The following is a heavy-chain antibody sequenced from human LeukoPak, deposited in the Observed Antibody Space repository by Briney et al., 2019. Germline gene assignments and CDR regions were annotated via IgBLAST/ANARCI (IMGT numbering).Heavy chain of an antibody. Sequence: PSETLSLTCTVSGGSISSYYWSWIREPPGKGLEWIGYIYYSGSTNYNPSLKSRVTISVDTSKNQFSLKLSSVTAADTAVYYCARGRRDGATSYYYYYMDVWGKGTTVTISS. CDR2: IYYSGST. D-gene: IGHD5-12*01. V-gene: IGHV4-59*01. CDR1: GGSISSYY. J-gene: IGHJ6*03. CDR3: ARGRRDGATSYYYYYMDV.